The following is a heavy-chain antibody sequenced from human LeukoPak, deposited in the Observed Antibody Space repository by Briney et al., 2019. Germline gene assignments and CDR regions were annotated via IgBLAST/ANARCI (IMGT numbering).Heavy chain of an antibody. J-gene: IGHJ3*02. CDR3: VRGNYDNRGYSNAFGI. D-gene: IGHD3-22*01. CDR2: IYYNGNT. Sequence: SGTLSLTCTVSGASISSSYWSWIRQPPGKRLEWIGYIYYNGNTNSNPSLKSRVTISADTSKNRFSLKLSSVSAADTAIYYCVRGNYDNRGYSNAFGIWGQGTMVTVSS. CDR1: GASISSSY. V-gene: IGHV4-59*01.